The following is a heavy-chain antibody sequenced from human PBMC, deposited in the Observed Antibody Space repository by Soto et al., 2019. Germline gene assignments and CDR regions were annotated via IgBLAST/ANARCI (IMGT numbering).Heavy chain of an antibody. CDR2: IYLGDSDT. D-gene: IGHD7-27*01. CDR1: GYSFTTYW. J-gene: IGHJ6*02. V-gene: IGHV5-51*01. Sequence: PGESLKISCKGSGYSFTTYWINWVRQMPGKGLEWMGVIYLGDSDTRYSPSFQGQVTISADKSISTAYLQWSSLKASDTAIYYCARQTGDRDYYYGVDVWGQGTTVTVSS. CDR3: ARQTGDRDYYYGVDV.